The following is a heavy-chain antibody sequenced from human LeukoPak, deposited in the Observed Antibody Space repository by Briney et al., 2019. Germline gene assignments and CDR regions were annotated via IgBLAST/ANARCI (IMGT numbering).Heavy chain of an antibody. D-gene: IGHD3-3*01. Sequence: GGSPRLSCAGSGFTFSDYYMSWIRQAPGKGLEWVSYISSSGSTIYYADSVKGRFTISRDNAKNSLYLQMNSLRAEDTAVYYCARVGYDFWSGYRSFDYWGQGTLVTVSS. CDR1: GFTFSDYY. J-gene: IGHJ4*02. CDR2: ISSSGSTI. CDR3: ARVGYDFWSGYRSFDY. V-gene: IGHV3-11*01.